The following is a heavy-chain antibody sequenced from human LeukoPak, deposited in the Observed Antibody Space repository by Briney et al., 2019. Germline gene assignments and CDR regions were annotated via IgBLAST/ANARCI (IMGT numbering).Heavy chain of an antibody. CDR1: GSSISSSSYY. D-gene: IGHD3-10*01. CDR3: ARVRSFGVRGQGWFDP. J-gene: IGHJ5*02. CDR2: IYYSGST. Sequence: SETLSLTCTVSGSSISSSSYYWGWIRQPPGMGLEWIGSIYYSGSTYYNPSLKSRVTISVDTSKNQFSLKLSSVTAADTAVYYCARVRSFGVRGQGWFDPWGQGTLVTVSS. V-gene: IGHV4-39*07.